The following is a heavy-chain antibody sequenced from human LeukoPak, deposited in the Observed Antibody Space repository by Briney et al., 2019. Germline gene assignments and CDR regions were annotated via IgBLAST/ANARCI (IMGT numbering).Heavy chain of an antibody. V-gene: IGHV3-21*01. J-gene: IGHJ6*03. CDR2: ISSSSSYI. Sequence: KPGGSLRLSCAASGFTFSSYSMNWVRQAPGKGLEWVSSISSSSSYIYYADSVKGRFTISRDNAKNSLYLQMNSLRAEDTAVYYCARDSVVVPAANTRGDYYYYMDVWGKGTTVTVSS. CDR3: ARDSVVVPAANTRGDYYYYMDV. CDR1: GFTFSSYS. D-gene: IGHD2-2*01.